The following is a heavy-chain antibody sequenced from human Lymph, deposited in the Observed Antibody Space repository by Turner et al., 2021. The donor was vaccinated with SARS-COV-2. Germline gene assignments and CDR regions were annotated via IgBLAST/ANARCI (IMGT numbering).Heavy chain of an antibody. J-gene: IGHJ4*02. CDR2: IWGSGGST. D-gene: IGHD5-18*01. CDR1: CFTFSSYA. Sequence: EVQLLASRGGLVQPGGSLRLACAASCFTFSSYAMSWGRQAPGKGLEWVSAIWGSGGSTYYADSVKGRYTISSDNSKNTLYLEMNSLRAEDTDVYYCAKEGDTAMVNFDYWGQGTLVTVSS. V-gene: IGHV3-23*01. CDR3: AKEGDTAMVNFDY.